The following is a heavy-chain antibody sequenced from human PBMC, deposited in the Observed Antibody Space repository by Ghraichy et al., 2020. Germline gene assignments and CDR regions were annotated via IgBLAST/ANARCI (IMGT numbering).Heavy chain of an antibody. CDR2: ISGSGGST. D-gene: IGHD3-22*01. CDR3: ARGEYYYDSSGYIH. J-gene: IGHJ4*02. Sequence: GESLNISCAASGFTFSSYAMSWVRQAPGKGLEWVSAISGSGGSTYYADSVKGRFTISRDNSKNTLYLQMNSLRAEDTAVYYCARGEYYYDSSGYIHWGQGTLVTVSS. V-gene: IGHV3-23*01. CDR1: GFTFSSYA.